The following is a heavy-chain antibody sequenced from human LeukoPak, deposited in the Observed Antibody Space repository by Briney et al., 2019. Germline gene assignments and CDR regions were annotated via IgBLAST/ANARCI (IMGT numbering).Heavy chain of an antibody. V-gene: IGHV1-18*04. J-gene: IGHJ6*04. D-gene: IGHD2-2*01. Sequence: ASVKVSCKASGYTFTSYGISWVRQAPGQGLEWMGWISAYNGNTNYAQKFQGRVTITADESTSTAYMELSSLRSEDTAVYYCARTRPGDIVVRTADYYYGMDVWGKGTTVTVSS. CDR1: GYTFTSYG. CDR3: ARTRPGDIVVRTADYYYGMDV. CDR2: ISAYNGNT.